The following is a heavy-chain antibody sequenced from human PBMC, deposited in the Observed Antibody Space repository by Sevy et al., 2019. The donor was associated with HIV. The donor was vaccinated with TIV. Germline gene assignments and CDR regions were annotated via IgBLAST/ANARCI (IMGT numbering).Heavy chain of an antibody. Sequence: GGSLRLSCAASGFTFSSYAMHWVRQAPGKGLEYVSAISSNGGRTYYANSVKGRFTICRDNFKNTLYLQMGSLRAEDMAMYYCARAIIPNDAFDIWGQGTMVTVSS. CDR3: ARAIIPNDAFDI. D-gene: IGHD2-21*01. CDR2: ISSNGGRT. V-gene: IGHV3-64*01. J-gene: IGHJ3*02. CDR1: GFTFSSYA.